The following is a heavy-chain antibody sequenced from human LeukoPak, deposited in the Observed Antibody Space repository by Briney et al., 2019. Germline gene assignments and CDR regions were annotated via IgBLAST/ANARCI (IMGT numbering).Heavy chain of an antibody. D-gene: IGHD4-17*01. Sequence: PSDTLSLTCGVSGTSFTSYYWRWIRQTPGKGLEWIGEVNHNVYTNMNPSLKSRVTISVDTSKNQFSLMMTSVTAADTAVYCCARMTTGHDYWGQGTLVTVSS. CDR2: VNHNVYT. J-gene: IGHJ4*02. CDR3: ARMTTGHDY. V-gene: IGHV4-34*01. CDR1: GTSFTSYY.